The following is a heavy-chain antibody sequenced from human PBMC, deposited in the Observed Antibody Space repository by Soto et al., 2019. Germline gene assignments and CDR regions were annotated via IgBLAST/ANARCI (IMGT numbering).Heavy chain of an antibody. CDR3: ARDKSPDIVATIADYYYYGMDV. CDR2: ISSSSSYI. V-gene: IGHV3-21*01. Sequence: GGSLRLSCAASGFTFSSYSMNWVRQAPGKGLEWVSSISSSSSYIYSADSVKGRFTISRDNAKNSLYLQMNSLRAEDTAVYYCARDKSPDIVATIADYYYYGMDVWGQGTTVTVSS. J-gene: IGHJ6*02. CDR1: GFTFSSYS. D-gene: IGHD5-12*01.